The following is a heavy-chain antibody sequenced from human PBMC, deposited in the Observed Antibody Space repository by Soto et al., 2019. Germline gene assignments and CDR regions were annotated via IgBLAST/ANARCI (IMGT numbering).Heavy chain of an antibody. V-gene: IGHV4-34*01. J-gene: IGHJ5*02. CDR2: INDSGNI. Sequence: SETLFLTCAVYGGSFSGYQWTWIRQTPEKGLEWIGEINDSGNIYYNPSLKSRVTILVDTSKNQFSLRLSSVTAADTAVYYCARHPRVAAADRGTDWFDPWGQGTLVTVSS. CDR3: ARHPRVAAADRGTDWFDP. D-gene: IGHD6-13*01. CDR1: GGSFSGYQ.